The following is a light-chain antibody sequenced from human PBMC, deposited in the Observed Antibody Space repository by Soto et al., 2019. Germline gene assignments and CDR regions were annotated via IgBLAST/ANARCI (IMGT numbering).Light chain of an antibody. J-gene: IGKJ1*01. CDR1: QTISSY. Sequence: DIQMTQSPSSLSASVGDRVTVTCRASQTISSYLSWYQQKPGEAPKLLIYGASTLQSGVPSRFSGSGSGTDFTLTISSLRPEDFATYYCQQSFNTPLTFGQGTKVEIK. CDR2: GAS. CDR3: QQSFNTPLT. V-gene: IGKV1-39*01.